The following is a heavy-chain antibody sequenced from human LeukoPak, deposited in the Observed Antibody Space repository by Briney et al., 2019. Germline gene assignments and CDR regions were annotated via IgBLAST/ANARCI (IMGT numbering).Heavy chain of an antibody. CDR1: GLTFSGYG. V-gene: IGHV3-33*05. Sequence: GGSLRLSCAPSGLTFSGYGIHWVRQAPGKGLEWVAFLSYDGTNKFYADSVRGRFTISGDSSKNTLYLQMSTLRADDTAMYYCARGLYTNGWYYFEYWGQGTLVTVSS. J-gene: IGHJ4*02. CDR3: ARGLYTNGWYYFEY. D-gene: IGHD6-19*01. CDR2: LSYDGTNK.